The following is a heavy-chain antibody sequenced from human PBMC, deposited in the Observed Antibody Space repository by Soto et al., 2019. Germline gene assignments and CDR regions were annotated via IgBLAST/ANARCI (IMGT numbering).Heavy chain of an antibody. D-gene: IGHD3-10*01. V-gene: IGHV4-59*01. CDR3: ARVWGGAFDI. CDR1: GGSISSYK. CDR2: IYYSGST. J-gene: IGHJ3*02. Sequence: QVQLQESGPGLVKPTETLSLTGTVSGGSISSYKWSWIRQPPGKGLEWIGYIYYSGSTNYNPSLKSRVTISVDTSKNQFSLKLSFVTAADTAVYYCARVWGGAFDIWGQGTMVTVSS.